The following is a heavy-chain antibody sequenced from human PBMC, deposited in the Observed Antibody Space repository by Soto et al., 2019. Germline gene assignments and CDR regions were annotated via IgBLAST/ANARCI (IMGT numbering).Heavy chain of an antibody. Sequence: QVQLVQSGAEVKKPGASVKIFCKVSGYTFTDYAIHWVRQAPGQRLEWMGWIAPGNGNTKYSQNFQGRVTMTRDTSATTAYMELISLRSEDTAVYYCAKGSRMWTPDYWGQGTLVTVSS. D-gene: IGHD2-21*01. CDR3: AKGSRMWTPDY. J-gene: IGHJ4*02. CDR2: IAPGNGNT. CDR1: GYTFTDYA. V-gene: IGHV1-3*01.